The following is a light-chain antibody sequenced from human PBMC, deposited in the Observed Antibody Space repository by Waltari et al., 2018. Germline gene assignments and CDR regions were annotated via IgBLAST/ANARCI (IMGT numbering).Light chain of an antibody. CDR3: QQYSTWPLT. CDR2: GAS. Sequence: EIVMTQSPATLSVSPGERVTLPCRASQSVSSKLAWYQQKSGQAPGLLIYGASTRATGIPARFSGSGSGAGFTLTISSLQSEDFAVYFCQQYSTWPLTFGPGTKVDIK. J-gene: IGKJ3*01. V-gene: IGKV3-15*01. CDR1: QSVSSK.